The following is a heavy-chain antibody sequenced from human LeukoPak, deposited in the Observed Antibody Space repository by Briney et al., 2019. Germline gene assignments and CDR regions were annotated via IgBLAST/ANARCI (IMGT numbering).Heavy chain of an antibody. CDR2: INPSGGST. V-gene: IGHV1-46*01. Sequence: ASVKVSCKASGYTFTSYYMHWVRQAPGQGLEWMGIINPSGGSTSYAQKFQGRVTMTRDMSTSTVYMELSSLRPEDTAVYYCARDGPIYYDYVWGSYRQFDYWGQGTLVTVSS. J-gene: IGHJ4*02. D-gene: IGHD3-16*02. CDR1: GYTFTSYY. CDR3: ARDGPIYYDYVWGSYRQFDY.